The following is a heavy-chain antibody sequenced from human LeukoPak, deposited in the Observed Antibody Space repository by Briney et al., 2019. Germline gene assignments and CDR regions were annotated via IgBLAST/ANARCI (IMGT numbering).Heavy chain of an antibody. CDR1: EFTFSSYS. V-gene: IGHV3-48*01. CDR3: AKVGSGGYYFDS. Sequence: PGGSLRLSCAASEFTFSSYSMNWVRQAPGKGLEWVSYITNSGNSKSYADSVKGRFTISRDNSKDTLYLQMNSLRAEDTAVYYCAKVGSGGYYFDSWGQGTLVTVSS. CDR2: ITNSGNSK. J-gene: IGHJ4*02. D-gene: IGHD2-15*01.